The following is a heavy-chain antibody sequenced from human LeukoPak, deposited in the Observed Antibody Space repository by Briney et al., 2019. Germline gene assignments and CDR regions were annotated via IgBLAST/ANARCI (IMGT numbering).Heavy chain of an antibody. Sequence: PGGSLRLSCTGSGFTFSSYWMHWVRQAPGKGLVWVSIINTDGSSTRHADSVKGRFTISRDNAKSTLYLQMNSLRAEDTAVYYCARGYSGNWFDRWGQGTLVTVSS. J-gene: IGHJ5*02. CDR1: GFTFSSYW. D-gene: IGHD5-12*01. V-gene: IGHV3-74*01. CDR3: ARGYSGNWFDR. CDR2: INTDGSST.